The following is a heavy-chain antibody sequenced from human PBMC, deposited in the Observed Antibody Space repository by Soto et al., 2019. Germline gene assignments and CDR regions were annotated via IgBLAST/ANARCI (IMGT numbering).Heavy chain of an antibody. J-gene: IGHJ4*02. CDR1: GFSLSTSGMC. CDR2: IDWDDDK. Sequence: SGPTLVNPTQTLTLTCTFSGFSLSTSGMCVSWIRQPPGKALEWLALIDWDDDKYYSTSLKTRLTISKDTSKNQVVLTMTNMDPVDTATYYCARIFWDRGSGYEYYFDYWGQGTLVTVSS. D-gene: IGHD3-22*01. CDR3: ARIFWDRGSGYEYYFDY. V-gene: IGHV2-70*01.